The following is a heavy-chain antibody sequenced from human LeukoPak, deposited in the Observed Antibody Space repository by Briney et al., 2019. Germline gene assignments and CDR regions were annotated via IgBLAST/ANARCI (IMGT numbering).Heavy chain of an antibody. CDR1: GYTFTGYY. Sequence: GASVKVSCKASGYTFTGYYMHWVRQAPGQGLEWMGWINPNSGGTNNAQKFQGRVTMTRDTSISTAYMELSRLRSDDTAVYYCARDEPNSGNDYWGQGTLVTVSS. CDR3: ARDEPNSGNDY. CDR2: INPNSGGT. D-gene: IGHD5-12*01. J-gene: IGHJ4*02. V-gene: IGHV1-2*02.